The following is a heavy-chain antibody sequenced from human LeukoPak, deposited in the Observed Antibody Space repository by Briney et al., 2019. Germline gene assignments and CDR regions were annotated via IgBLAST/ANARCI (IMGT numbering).Heavy chain of an antibody. CDR2: IWSHGNTK. J-gene: IGHJ3*02. CDR1: GFVFSTYG. CDR3: ARDDDYDDHNTFDM. D-gene: IGHD4-17*01. Sequence: PGTSLRLSCAASGFVFSTYGMHWVRQAPGKGLEWVAVIWSHGNTKKYADSVTGRFTISRDNSKNTLYLEMNTLRAEDTAVCYCARDDDYDDHNTFDMWGHGTMVTVSS. V-gene: IGHV3-33*01.